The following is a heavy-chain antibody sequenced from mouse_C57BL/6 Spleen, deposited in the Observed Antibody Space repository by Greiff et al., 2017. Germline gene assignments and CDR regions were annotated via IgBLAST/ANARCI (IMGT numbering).Heavy chain of an antibody. V-gene: IGHV1-82*01. CDR1: GYAFSSSW. CDR3: ARSGGNYGFDY. CDR2: IYPGDGDT. Sequence: VQLQQSGPELVKPGASVKISCKASGYAFSSSWMNWVKQRPGKGREWIGRIYPGDGDTNYNGKFKGKATLTADKSSSTAYMQLSSLTSEDSAVYFCARSGGNYGFDYWGQGTTLTVSS. J-gene: IGHJ2*01. D-gene: IGHD2-1*01.